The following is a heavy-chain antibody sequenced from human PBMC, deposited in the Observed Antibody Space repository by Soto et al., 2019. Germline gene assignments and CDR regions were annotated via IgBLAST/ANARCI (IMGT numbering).Heavy chain of an antibody. J-gene: IGHJ4*02. CDR2: ISWNSGSI. Sequence: EVQLVESGGDLVQPDRSLRLSCATSGFNFDDYAMHWVRQAPGKGLEWVSGISWNSGSIGYADSVKGRFTISRDNAKNSLYLQMNSLRAEDTALYYCAKDIWELSYYFDYWGQGTLVTVSS. D-gene: IGHD3-16*02. CDR3: AKDIWELSYYFDY. V-gene: IGHV3-9*01. CDR1: GFNFDDYA.